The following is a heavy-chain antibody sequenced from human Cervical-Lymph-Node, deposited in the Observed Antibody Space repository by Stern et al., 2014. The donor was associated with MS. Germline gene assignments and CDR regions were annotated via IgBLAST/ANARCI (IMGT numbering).Heavy chain of an antibody. D-gene: IGHD3-3*01. CDR1: GFTVSNNY. Sequence: EMQLVESGGGLIQPGGSLRLSCAAPGFTVSNNYMSWVRQAPGKGLACVSLIYTDDSTYYAGSVKGRFTISRDSSKNKLFLQMNSLRAEDTAVYYCARAIFGVNTAAMAPDAFDTWGQGTMVTVSS. CDR3: ARAIFGVNTAAMAPDAFDT. CDR2: IYTDDST. V-gene: IGHV3-53*01. J-gene: IGHJ3*02.